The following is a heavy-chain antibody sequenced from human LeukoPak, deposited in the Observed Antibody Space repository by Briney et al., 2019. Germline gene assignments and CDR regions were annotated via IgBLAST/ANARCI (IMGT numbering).Heavy chain of an antibody. Sequence: ASAKVSCKASGGTFSSYAISWVRQAPGQGLEWMGGIIPIFGTANYAQKFQGRVTITADESTSTAYMELSSLRSEDTAVYYCAREWLSTFYYGMDVWGQGTTVTVSS. CDR1: GGTFSSYA. J-gene: IGHJ6*02. D-gene: IGHD3-22*01. CDR3: AREWLSTFYYGMDV. CDR2: IIPIFGTA. V-gene: IGHV1-69*13.